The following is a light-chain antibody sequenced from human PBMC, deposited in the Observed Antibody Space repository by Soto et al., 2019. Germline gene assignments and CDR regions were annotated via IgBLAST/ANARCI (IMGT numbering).Light chain of an antibody. V-gene: IGLV2-14*01. J-gene: IGLJ1*01. CDR3: SSHSSSSAYYV. Sequence: QSALTQPASVSGSPGQSITISCTGSSSDVGDYNYVSWYQQHPGKAPKLMIYEVNNRPSGVSNRFSGSKSVNTASLTISGLQAEDEADYFCSSHSSSSAYYVFGTGTKLTVL. CDR2: EVN. CDR1: SSDVGDYNY.